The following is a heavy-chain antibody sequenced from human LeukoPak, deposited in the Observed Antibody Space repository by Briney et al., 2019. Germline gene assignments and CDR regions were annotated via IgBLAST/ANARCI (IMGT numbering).Heavy chain of an antibody. CDR2: INPNSGGT. J-gene: IGHJ4*02. CDR1: GYTFTSYG. V-gene: IGHV1-2*02. CDR3: ARGRPPTTLDYITPSY. Sequence: ASVKVSCKASGYTFTSYGISWVRQAPGQGLEWMGWINPNSGGTNYAQKFQGRITMTRDTSISTAYMELSRLRSDDTAVYYCARGRPPTTLDYITPSYWGQGTLVTVSS. D-gene: IGHD4-11*01.